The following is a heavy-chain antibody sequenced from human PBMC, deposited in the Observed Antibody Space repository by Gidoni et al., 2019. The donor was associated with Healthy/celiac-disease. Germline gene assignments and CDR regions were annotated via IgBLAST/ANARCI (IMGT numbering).Heavy chain of an antibody. CDR1: GGSISSSNW. CDR2: IYHSRRT. CDR3: ARDNKASGSYDSLTGTSTGFDY. J-gene: IGHJ4*02. D-gene: IGHD3-9*01. V-gene: IGHV4-4*02. Sequence: SGGSISSSNWWSWVRQPPGQGLEWIGEIYHSRRTNYNPSLKSRVTISVDKSKNQFSLKLSSVPAADTAVYYCARDNKASGSYDSLTGTSTGFDYWGQGTLVTVSS.